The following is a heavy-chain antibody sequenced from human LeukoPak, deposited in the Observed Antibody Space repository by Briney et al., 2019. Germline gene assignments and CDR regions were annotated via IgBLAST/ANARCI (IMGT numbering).Heavy chain of an antibody. CDR1: GGSISSGSYY. CDR2: IYTSGST. J-gene: IGHJ5*02. V-gene: IGHV4-61*02. CDR3: ATSGYYFNWFDP. Sequence: SQTLSLTCTVSGGSISSGSYYWSWIRQPAGKGLEWIGRIYTSGSTNYNPSLKSRATISVDTSKNQFSLKLSSVSAADTAVYYCATSGYYFNWFDPWGQGTLVTVSS. D-gene: IGHD3-22*01.